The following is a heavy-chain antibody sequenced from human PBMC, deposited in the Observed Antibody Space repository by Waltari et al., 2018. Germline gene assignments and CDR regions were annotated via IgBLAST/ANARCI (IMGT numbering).Heavy chain of an antibody. CDR3: ARDHSFGFDI. D-gene: IGHD3-16*01. CDR1: GFTLNTNW. CDR2: IKPDGSEK. Sequence: EEQLVESGGDLVQPGGSLRLSCAASGFTLNTNWMSWVRQAPGKGLEWLANIKPDGSEKYYVDSVRGRFTISRDNAKNSLFPQINRLRAEDTAVYYCARDHSFGFDIWGQGTLVTVSS. V-gene: IGHV3-7*01. J-gene: IGHJ4*02.